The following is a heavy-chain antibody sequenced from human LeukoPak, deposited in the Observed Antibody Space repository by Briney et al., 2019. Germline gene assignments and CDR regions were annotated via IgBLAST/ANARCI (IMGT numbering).Heavy chain of an antibody. Sequence: GGSLRLSCAASGFSFSFSNMNWVRQAPGKGLEWVSYISSTNGHTYYADSVDGRFTISRDTAKNSLYLQMNSLRVEDTAIYFCARDRDSSGLYGGADLWGQGVLVTVSA. CDR2: ISSTNGHT. D-gene: IGHD6-19*01. CDR1: GFSFSFSN. J-gene: IGHJ5*02. CDR3: ARDRDSSGLYGGADL. V-gene: IGHV3-21*03.